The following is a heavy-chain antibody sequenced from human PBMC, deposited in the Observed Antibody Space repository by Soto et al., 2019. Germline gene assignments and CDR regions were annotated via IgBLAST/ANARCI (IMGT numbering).Heavy chain of an antibody. Sequence: GGSLRLSCAASGFTFDDYTMHWVRQAPGEGLEWVSLISWDGSNIYYADSVKGRFTISRDNSKNTLYLQMNSLRAEDTAVYYCAKDLLRFLEWLYAFDIWGQGTMVTVSS. CDR2: ISWDGSNI. CDR3: AKDLLRFLEWLYAFDI. D-gene: IGHD3-3*01. CDR1: GFTFDDYT. V-gene: IGHV3-43*01. J-gene: IGHJ3*02.